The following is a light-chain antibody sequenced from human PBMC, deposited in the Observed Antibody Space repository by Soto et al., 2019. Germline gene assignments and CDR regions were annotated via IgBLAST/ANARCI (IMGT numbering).Light chain of an antibody. CDR1: SSNIGGNS. V-gene: IGLV1-51*01. J-gene: IGLJ1*01. CDR3: GSWDSSLSAYV. CDR2: DDN. Sequence: VLTQPPSVSAAPGQKVTISCSGSSSNIGGNSVSWYQQLPGTTHKLLIYDDNKRPSGIPDRFSGSKSGTSATLGITGFQTGDEADYYCGSWDSSLSAYVFGTGTKVTVL.